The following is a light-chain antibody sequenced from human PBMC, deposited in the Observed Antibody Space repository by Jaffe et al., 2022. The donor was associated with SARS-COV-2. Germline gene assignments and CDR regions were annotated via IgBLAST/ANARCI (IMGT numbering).Light chain of an antibody. CDR2: EDT. J-gene: IGLJ1*01. Sequence: SYELAQPPSVSVSPGQTASITCSGDNLGSKYASWYQQKPGQSPVLVIYEDTKRPSGIPERFSGSNSGNTATLTISETQAMDEADYYCQAWDSISFVFGTGTKVTVL. V-gene: IGLV3-1*01. CDR1: NLGSKY. CDR3: QAWDSISFV.